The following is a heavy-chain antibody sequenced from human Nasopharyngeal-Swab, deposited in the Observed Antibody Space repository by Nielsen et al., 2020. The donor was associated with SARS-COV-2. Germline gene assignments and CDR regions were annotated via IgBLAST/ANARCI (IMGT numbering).Heavy chain of an antibody. CDR1: VYTLTELS. D-gene: IGHD3-10*01. V-gene: IGHV1-24*01. CDR2: FDPEDGET. CDR3: ATGPVRGVISWFDP. J-gene: IGHJ5*02. Sequence: SVTVSCQVSVYTLTELSMHWPRPAPGKGLEWIGGFDPEDGETIYAQKFQGRVTMTEDTSTDTAYMELSSLRSEDTAVYYCATGPVRGVISWFDPWGQGTLVTVSS.